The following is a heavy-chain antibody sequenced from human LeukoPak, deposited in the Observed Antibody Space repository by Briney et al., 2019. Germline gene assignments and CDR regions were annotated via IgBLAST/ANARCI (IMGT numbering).Heavy chain of an antibody. CDR1: GFSLGDYW. CDR3: ARDEPGYGEFLLY. J-gene: IGHJ4*02. D-gene: IGHD3-10*01. V-gene: IGHV3-7*01. CDR2: INEAGTMK. Sequence: GGSLGLSCAASGFSLGDYWMSWVRQAPGKGLEWVANINEAGTMKSVADSVKGRFTISRDNTKNSLYLEMNSLRAEDTAVYYCARDEPGYGEFLLYWGQGTLLTVSS.